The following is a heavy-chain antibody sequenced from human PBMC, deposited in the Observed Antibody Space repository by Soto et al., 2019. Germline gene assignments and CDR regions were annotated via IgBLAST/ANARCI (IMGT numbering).Heavy chain of an antibody. CDR2: IYYSGDT. CDR3: ARHQSIVVVTAARAFDI. Sequence: SETLSLTCTVSGGSISSSSHYWVWIRQPPGKGLEWIGSIYYSGDTYYNPSLKSRVTISVDTSKNQFSVKLNSVTAADTAVYYCARHQSIVVVTAARAFDIWGKGTMVTV. J-gene: IGHJ3*02. CDR1: GGSISSSSHY. D-gene: IGHD2-15*01. V-gene: IGHV4-39*01.